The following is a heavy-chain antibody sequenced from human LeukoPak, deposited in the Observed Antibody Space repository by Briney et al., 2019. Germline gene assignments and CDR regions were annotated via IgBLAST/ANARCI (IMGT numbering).Heavy chain of an antibody. V-gene: IGHV3-15*01. CDR2: IKSKTDGGTT. CDR1: GFTFSNAW. CDR3: TGGYDYGGRDY. D-gene: IGHD5-12*01. J-gene: IGHJ4*02. Sequence: PGGSLRLSCAASGFTFSNAWMSWVRQAPGKGLEWVGRIKSKTDGGTTDYAAPVKGRFTISRDDSKNTLYLQMNSLKTEDTAVYYCTGGYDYGGRDYWGQGTLVTVSS.